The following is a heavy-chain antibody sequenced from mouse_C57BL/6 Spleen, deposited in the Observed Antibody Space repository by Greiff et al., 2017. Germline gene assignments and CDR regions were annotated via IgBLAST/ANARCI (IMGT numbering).Heavy chain of an antibody. V-gene: IGHV1-55*01. Sequence: QVQLQQPGAELVKPGASVKMSCKASGYTFTSYWITWVKQRPGQGLEWIGDIYPGSGSTNYNEKFKSKATLTVDTSSSTAYMQLRSLTSEDSAVYYCARRNDYDGAWFAYWGQGTLVTVSA. J-gene: IGHJ3*01. CDR3: ARRNDYDGAWFAY. CDR1: GYTFTSYW. D-gene: IGHD2-4*01. CDR2: IYPGSGST.